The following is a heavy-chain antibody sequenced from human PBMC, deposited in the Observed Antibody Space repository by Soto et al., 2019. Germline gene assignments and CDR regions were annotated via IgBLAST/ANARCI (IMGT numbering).Heavy chain of an antibody. Sequence: AGTACMLTNAAILWVRQAPGKGLEWVGRIKRKTDGGTTDYAAPVKGRFTISRDDSKNTLYLQMNSLKIEDTDVSYCETAATSVTTIDSWGQGT. V-gene: IGHV3-15*01. CDR2: IKRKTDGGTT. D-gene: IGHD4-17*01. CDR3: ETAATSVTTIDS. J-gene: IGHJ4*02. CDR1: ACMLTNAA.